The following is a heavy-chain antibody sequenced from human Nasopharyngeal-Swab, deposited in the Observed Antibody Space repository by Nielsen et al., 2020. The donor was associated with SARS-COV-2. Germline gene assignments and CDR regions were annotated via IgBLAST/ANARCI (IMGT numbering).Heavy chain of an antibody. D-gene: IGHD2-21*02. CDR2: IYYSGST. CDR3: ARYVVTATRGLDY. J-gene: IGHJ4*02. V-gene: IGHV4-31*03. CDR1: GGSISSGGYH. Sequence: SETLSLTCTVSGGSISSGGYHWSWIRQHPGKGLEWIGYIYYSGSTYYNPSLKSRVTISVDTSKNQFSLKLSSVTAADTAVYYCARYVVTATRGLDYWGQGTLVTVSS.